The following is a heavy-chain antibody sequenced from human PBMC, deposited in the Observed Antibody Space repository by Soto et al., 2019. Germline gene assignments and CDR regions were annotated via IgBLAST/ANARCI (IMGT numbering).Heavy chain of an antibody. V-gene: IGHV3-30*18. CDR3: AKAKVVVAATPVDY. J-gene: IGHJ4*02. CDR1: GFTFSSYG. D-gene: IGHD2-15*01. CDR2: ISYDGSNK. Sequence: GGSLRLSCAASGFTFSSYGMHWVRQAPGKGLEWVAVISYDGSNKYYADSVKGRFTISRDNSKNTLYLQMNSLRAEDTAVYYCAKAKVVVAATPVDYWGQGT.